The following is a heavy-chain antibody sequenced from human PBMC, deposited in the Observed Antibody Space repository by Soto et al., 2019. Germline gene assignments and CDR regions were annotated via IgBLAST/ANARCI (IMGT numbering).Heavy chain of an antibody. J-gene: IGHJ3*01. CDR1: GYSITSGGYY. Sequence: QVQLEESGPGLVKPSQTLSLTCTVSGYSITSGGYYWSWIRQHPGKGLEWMGYIYYSGTVYYNPSLNSRVSISVDTSKNQFSLKLSSVTAADTAKYYCARGRVPKVRGPPQGAFDVWGQGTMVTVSS. D-gene: IGHD3-10*01. CDR2: IYYSGTV. V-gene: IGHV4-31*03. CDR3: ARGRVPKVRGPPQGAFDV.